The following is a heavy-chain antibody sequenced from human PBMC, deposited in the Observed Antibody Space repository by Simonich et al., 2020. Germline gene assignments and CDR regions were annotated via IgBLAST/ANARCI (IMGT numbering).Heavy chain of an antibody. J-gene: IGHJ3*02. CDR1: GCSISSSSYY. D-gene: IGHD6-13*01. V-gene: IGHV4-39*01. CDR3: ARHAGFAFDI. Sequence: QLQLQESGPGLVKPSETLSLTCTVSGCSISSSSYYGGWIRQPPGKGLEWIGSIYYSGGHYYNPTPKSQVTISVDTSMNQFSLKLSSVSAADTAVYYCARHAGFAFDIWGQGTMVTVSS. CDR2: IYYSGGH.